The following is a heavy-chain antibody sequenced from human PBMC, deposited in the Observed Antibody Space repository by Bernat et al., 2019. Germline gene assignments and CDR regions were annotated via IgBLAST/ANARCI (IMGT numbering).Heavy chain of an antibody. CDR1: GGSISSSSYY. V-gene: IGHV4-39*02. D-gene: IGHD5-12*01. Sequence: QLQLQESGPGLVKPSETLSLTCTVSGGSISSSSYYWGWIRQPPGRGLEWIGSIYYSGSTYYNPSLKSRGTISVDTSKNQFSLRLGSVTAADTAVYYCAREGDIVATIIDYWGQGTLVTVSS. J-gene: IGHJ4*02. CDR2: IYYSGST. CDR3: AREGDIVATIIDY.